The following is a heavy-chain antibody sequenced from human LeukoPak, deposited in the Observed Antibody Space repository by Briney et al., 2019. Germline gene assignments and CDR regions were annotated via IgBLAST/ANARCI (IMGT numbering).Heavy chain of an antibody. J-gene: IGHJ5*02. D-gene: IGHD1-26*01. CDR2: ISSSGSTI. CDR1: GLTFSSYK. Sequence: SHTLYRPNTGLTFSSYKVKRAGHAPGKGMEWVSYISSSGSTIYYADSVKGRFTISRDNAKNSLYLQMSSLRAEATAVYYCARGMAVHSGSSPWGQGTLVTVP. CDR3: ARGMAVHSGSSP. V-gene: IGHV3-48*03.